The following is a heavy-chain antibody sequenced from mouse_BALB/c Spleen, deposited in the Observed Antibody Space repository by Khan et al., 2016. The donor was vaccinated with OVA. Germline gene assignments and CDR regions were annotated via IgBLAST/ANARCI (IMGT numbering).Heavy chain of an antibody. CDR2: IDPFNGGT. CDR3: VRGTFGY. V-gene: IGHV1S135*01. J-gene: IGHJ3*01. D-gene: IGHD3-3*01. Sequence: VQLQQPGPELMKPGASVNISCKASGYSFTSYYIHWVKQSHEKSLEWIGYIDPFNGGTDYNRKFKGKATLTVDKSSSTAYMHLSSLTSEYSAVYYCVRGTFGYWGQGTLVTVSA. CDR1: GYSFTSYY.